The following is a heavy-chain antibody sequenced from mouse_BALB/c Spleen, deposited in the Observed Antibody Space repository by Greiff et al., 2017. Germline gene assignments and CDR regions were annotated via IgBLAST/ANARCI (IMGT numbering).Heavy chain of an antibody. CDR3: ARNFYYRYDGYYAMDY. J-gene: IGHJ4*01. D-gene: IGHD2-14*01. CDR2: IWSGGST. V-gene: IGHV2-2*02. Sequence: QVQLQQSGPGLVQPSQSLSITCTVSGFSLTSYGVHWVRQSPGKGLEWLGVIWSGGSTDYNAAFISRLSISKDNSKSQVFFKMNSLQANDTAIYYCARNFYYRYDGYYAMDYWGQGTSVTVSS. CDR1: GFSLTSYG.